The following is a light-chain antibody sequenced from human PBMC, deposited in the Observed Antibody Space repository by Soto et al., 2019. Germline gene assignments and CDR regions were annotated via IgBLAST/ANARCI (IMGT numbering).Light chain of an antibody. CDR2: DVN. V-gene: IGLV2-18*02. CDR1: SSDIGAYNR. J-gene: IGLJ1*01. CDR3: NSFTTSDTYV. Sequence: QSALTQPPPVSGSPGQSVTISCTGTSSDIGAYNRVSWYQQSPGAAPKLMICDVNNRPSGVPERFSGSKSGNTASLTIFGLQAEDEADYYCNSFTTSDTYVLGTGTKVTVL.